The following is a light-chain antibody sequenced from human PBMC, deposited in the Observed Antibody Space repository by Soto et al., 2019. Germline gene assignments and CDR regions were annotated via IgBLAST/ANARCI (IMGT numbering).Light chain of an antibody. V-gene: IGLV1-36*01. Sequence: QSVLTQPPSVSGAPRQRVTISCSGSSSNIGNKPVNWYQQLPGQAPKLLIYYDDLRPSGVSDRFSGSKSGTSASLTISGLQSEDEAHYYCPTWYDSLNTELFGGGTKVTVL. J-gene: IGLJ3*02. CDR2: YDD. CDR1: SSNIGNKP. CDR3: PTWYDSLNTEL.